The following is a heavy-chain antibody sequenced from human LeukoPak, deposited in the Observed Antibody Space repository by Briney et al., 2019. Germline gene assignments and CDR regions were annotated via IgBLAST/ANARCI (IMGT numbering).Heavy chain of an antibody. Sequence: PGGSLRLSCAASGFTFSSYAMSWVRQAPGKGLEWVSAISGSGGSTYYADSVKGRFTISRDNSKNTLYLQMNSLRAEDTAVYYCAKVFLPSERRWLRTHPENYYYYGMDVWGQGTTVTVSS. CDR3: AKVFLPSERRWLRTHPENYYYYGMDV. CDR2: ISGSGGST. V-gene: IGHV3-23*01. CDR1: GFTFSSYA. J-gene: IGHJ6*02. D-gene: IGHD5-12*01.